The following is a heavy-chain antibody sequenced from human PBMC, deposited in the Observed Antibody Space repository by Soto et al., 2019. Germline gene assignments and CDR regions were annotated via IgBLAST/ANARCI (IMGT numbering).Heavy chain of an antibody. CDR3: ARGHIVVVPAAMGSGWFDP. D-gene: IGHD2-2*01. J-gene: IGHJ5*02. CDR1: GGSFSGYY. CDR2: INHSGSN. Sequence: QVQLQQWGAGLLKPSETLSLTCAVYGGSFSGYYWSWIRQPPGKGLEWIGEINHSGSNNYNPSLKSRVTISVDTSKNQFSLKLSSVTAADTAVYYCARGHIVVVPAAMGSGWFDPWGQGTLVTVSS. V-gene: IGHV4-34*01.